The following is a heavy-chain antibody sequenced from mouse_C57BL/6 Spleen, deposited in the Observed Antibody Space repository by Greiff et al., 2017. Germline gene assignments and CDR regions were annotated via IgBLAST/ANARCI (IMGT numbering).Heavy chain of an antibody. CDR2: IDPETGGT. D-gene: IGHD1-1*01. CDR3: TRSCYYGSSPYYFDY. J-gene: IGHJ2*01. Sequence: QVQLQQSGAELVRPGASVTLSCKASGYTFTDYEMPWVKQTPVHGLEWIGAIDPETGGTAYNQKFKGKAILTADKSSSTAYMELRSLTSEDSAVYYCTRSCYYGSSPYYFDYWGQGTTLTVSS. V-gene: IGHV1-15*01. CDR1: GYTFTDYE.